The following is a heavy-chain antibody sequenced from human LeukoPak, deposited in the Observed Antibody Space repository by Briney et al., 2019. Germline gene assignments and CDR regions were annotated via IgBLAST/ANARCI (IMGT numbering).Heavy chain of an antibody. CDR3: ARTPGRSYPFDY. D-gene: IGHD1-26*01. V-gene: IGHV3-21*01. Sequence: GGSLRLSCAASGFIFSAYTMNWVRQAPGKGLEWVSSISSTSNYIYYADSVEGRFTISRDNAKNSLYLQMNSLRAEDTAVYYCARTPGRSYPFDYWGQGTLVTVSS. CDR2: ISSTSNYI. J-gene: IGHJ4*02. CDR1: GFIFSAYT.